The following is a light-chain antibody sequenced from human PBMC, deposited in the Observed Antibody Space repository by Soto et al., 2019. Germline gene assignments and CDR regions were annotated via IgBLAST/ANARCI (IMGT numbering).Light chain of an antibody. CDR3: SYYTNSSTTPYVV. CDR2: DVS. CDR1: SSDVGGYNY. J-gene: IGLJ2*01. Sequence: QSALTQPASVSGSPGQSITISCTGTSSDVGGYNYVSWYQQHPGKAPKLMIYDVSNRPSGVSNRFSGSKSGNTASPTLSRLQSEDEAEDYCSYYTNSSTTPYVVFGGGTKLTVL. V-gene: IGLV2-14*01.